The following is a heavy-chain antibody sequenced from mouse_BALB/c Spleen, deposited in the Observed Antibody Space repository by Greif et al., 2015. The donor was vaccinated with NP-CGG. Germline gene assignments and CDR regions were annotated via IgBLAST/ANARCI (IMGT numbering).Heavy chain of an antibody. Sequence: EVQLQQSGGGLVQPGGSLRLSCATSGITFTDYYMSWVRQPPGKALEWLGFIRNKANDYTTEYSASVKGRFTISRDNSQSILYLQMNTLRAEDSATYYCARPYFGYEDYYAMDYWGQGTSVTVSS. CDR1: GITFTDYY. V-gene: IGHV7-3*02. D-gene: IGHD2-9*01. CDR2: IRNKANDYTT. J-gene: IGHJ4*01. CDR3: ARPYFGYEDYYAMDY.